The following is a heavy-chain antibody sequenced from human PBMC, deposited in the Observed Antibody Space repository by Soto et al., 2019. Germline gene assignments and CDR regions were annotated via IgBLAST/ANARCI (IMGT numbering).Heavy chain of an antibody. CDR2: MYHSGST. CDR3: ARHAVHSSGWLDY. D-gene: IGHD6-19*01. V-gene: IGHV4-30-2*03. J-gene: IGHJ4*02. CDR1: GFNISSGGYS. Sequence: TSETLSLTSAVSGFNISSGGYSWSWIRQPPGKGLEWIGYMYHSGSTYYNPSLKSRVTISVDTSKNQFSLKLSSVTATDTTVYYCARHAVHSSGWLDYWGQGTVVTVSS.